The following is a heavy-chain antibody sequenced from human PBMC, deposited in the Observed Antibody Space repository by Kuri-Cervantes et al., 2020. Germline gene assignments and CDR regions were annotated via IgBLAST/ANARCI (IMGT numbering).Heavy chain of an antibody. CDR2: ISYDGGNK. Sequence: GESLKISCAASGFAFSSYAMHWVRQAPGKGLEWVAVISYDGGNKYYADSVKGRFTISRDNSKNTLYLQMNSLRAEDTAVYYCARDRWNDLFAWFDPWGQGTLVTVSS. CDR3: ARDRWNDLFAWFDP. J-gene: IGHJ5*02. V-gene: IGHV3-30-3*01. D-gene: IGHD1-1*01. CDR1: GFAFSSYA.